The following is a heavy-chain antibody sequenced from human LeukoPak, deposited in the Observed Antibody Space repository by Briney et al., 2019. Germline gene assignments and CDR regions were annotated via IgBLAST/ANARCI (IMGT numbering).Heavy chain of an antibody. CDR3: AFRRDGYKGGNWFDS. CDR2: IYYSGST. D-gene: IGHD5-24*01. Sequence: SETLSLTCTVSGGSINSRSYYWGWIRQPPGKGLEWIGSIYYSGSTYHNPSLKSRVTISVDTSKNQLSLKLSSVTAADTAVYYCAFRRDGYKGGNWFDSWGQGTLVTVSS. CDR1: GGSINSRSYY. J-gene: IGHJ5*01. V-gene: IGHV4-39*01.